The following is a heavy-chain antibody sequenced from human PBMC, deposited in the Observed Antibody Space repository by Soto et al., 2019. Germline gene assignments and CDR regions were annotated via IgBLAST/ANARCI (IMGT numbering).Heavy chain of an antibody. Sequence: QITLKESGPPLVNPTQTLTLTCSFSGFSLSTPGAAVAWIRQPPGQALEWLALIYGDGDKRYSPSLKNRLNITKDTSKDQVVLTITNMDAVDTARYFCVHRLPFYFNFWGRGALVTVSS. CDR2: IYGDGDK. J-gene: IGHJ2*01. V-gene: IGHV2-5*02. CDR3: VHRLPFYFNF. CDR1: GFSLSTPGAA.